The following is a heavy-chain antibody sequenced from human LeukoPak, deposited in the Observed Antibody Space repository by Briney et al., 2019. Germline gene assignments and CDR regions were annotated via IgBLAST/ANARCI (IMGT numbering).Heavy chain of an antibody. V-gene: IGHV3-23*01. Sequence: GGSLRLSCAASGFTFSSYAMTWVRQAPGKGLEWVSTISATGDSTFYGDSVKGRFTISRDNSRTTLYLQMNSLRAEDTAVFYCAKVPREYCSSTSCPNWFDLWGQGTLVAVSS. CDR2: ISATGDST. D-gene: IGHD2-2*01. CDR1: GFTFSSYA. J-gene: IGHJ5*02. CDR3: AKVPREYCSSTSCPNWFDL.